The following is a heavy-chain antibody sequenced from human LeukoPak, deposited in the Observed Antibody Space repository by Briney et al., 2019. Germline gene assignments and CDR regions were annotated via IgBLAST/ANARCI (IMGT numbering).Heavy chain of an antibody. CDR1: GGSISSSSYY. V-gene: IGHV4-39*07. J-gene: IGHJ5*02. Sequence: SETLSLTCTVSGGSISSSSYYWGWIRQPPGKGLEWIGSIYYSGSTYYNPSLKSRVTISVDTSKNQFSLKLSSVTAADTAVYYCARGVVGCSGGSCYDWFDPWGQGTLVTVSS. D-gene: IGHD2-15*01. CDR2: IYYSGST. CDR3: ARGVVGCSGGSCYDWFDP.